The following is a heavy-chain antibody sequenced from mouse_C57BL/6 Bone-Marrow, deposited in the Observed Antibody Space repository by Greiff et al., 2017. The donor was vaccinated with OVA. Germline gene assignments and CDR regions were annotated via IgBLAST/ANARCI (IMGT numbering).Heavy chain of an antibody. Sequence: VKLMESGPGLVQPSQSLSITCTVSGFSLTSYGVHWVRQSPGKGLEWLGVIWSGGSTDYNAAFISRLSISTDNSKSQDFFKMNSLQADDTAIYDCARNWRFRLRGYYYAMDYWGQGTSVTVSS. CDR1: GFSLTSYG. CDR3: ARNWRFRLRGYYYAMDY. D-gene: IGHD3-2*02. V-gene: IGHV2-2*01. CDR2: IWSGGST. J-gene: IGHJ4*01.